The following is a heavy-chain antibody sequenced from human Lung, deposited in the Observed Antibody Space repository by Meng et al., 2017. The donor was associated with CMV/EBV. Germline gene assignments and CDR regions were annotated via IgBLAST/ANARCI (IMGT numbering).Heavy chain of an antibody. CDR2: IHSSGYT. V-gene: IGHV4-39*07. CDR1: GDSVSSSDYH. J-gene: IGHJ4*02. CDR3: ARDYKFDTRPFDY. Sequence: SXTLSLXCSVSGDSVSSSDYHWAWIRQPPGKGLECIGSIHSSGYTYSNPSLKSRVAFSLDTSKNQFSLKLSSVTAADTAVYYCARDYKFDTRPFDYWGQGXLVTVSS. D-gene: IGHD3-22*01.